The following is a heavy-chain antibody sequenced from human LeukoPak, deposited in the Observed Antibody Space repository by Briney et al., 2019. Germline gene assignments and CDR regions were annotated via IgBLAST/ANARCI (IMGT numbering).Heavy chain of an antibody. Sequence: SETLSLTCAVYGGSCSVYYWSWIRQPPGKGLEWIGEINHRGSTNYNPSLKSRVTISVDTSKNQFSLKLSSVTAADTAVYYCARGLGSSRGRATVPRYPTKDYWGQGTLVTVSS. J-gene: IGHJ4*02. CDR2: INHRGST. CDR3: ARGLGSSRGRATVPRYPTKDY. V-gene: IGHV4-34*01. D-gene: IGHD6-13*01. CDR1: GGSCSVYY.